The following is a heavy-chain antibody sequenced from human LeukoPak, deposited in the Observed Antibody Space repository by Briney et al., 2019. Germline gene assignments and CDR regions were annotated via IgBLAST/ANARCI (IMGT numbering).Heavy chain of an antibody. J-gene: IGHJ4*02. V-gene: IGHV3-48*01. Sequence: GGSLRLSCAGSGFTFSSHGMNWVRHAPGKGLEWISYIRSTGDVIYYADSVKGRFTVSRDNAKNSLYLQLNSLRAEDTAVYHCASEGLSGSYLEHWGQGTLVTVSS. CDR2: IRSTGDVI. CDR3: ASEGLSGSYLEH. D-gene: IGHD1-26*01. CDR1: GFTFSSHG.